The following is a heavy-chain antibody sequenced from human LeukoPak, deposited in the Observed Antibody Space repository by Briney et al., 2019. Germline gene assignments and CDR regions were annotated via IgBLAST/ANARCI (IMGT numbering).Heavy chain of an antibody. D-gene: IGHD3-22*01. CDR2: IYYSGST. CDR3: ARQGHYYDSSGYRDAFDI. Sequence: SETLSLTCAVYGGSISSSSYYWGWIRQPPGKGLEWIGSIYYSGSTYYNPSLKSRVTISVDTSKNQFSLKLSSVTAADTAVYYCARQGHYYDSSGYRDAFDIWGQGTMVTVSS. J-gene: IGHJ3*02. CDR1: GGSISSSSYY. V-gene: IGHV4-39*01.